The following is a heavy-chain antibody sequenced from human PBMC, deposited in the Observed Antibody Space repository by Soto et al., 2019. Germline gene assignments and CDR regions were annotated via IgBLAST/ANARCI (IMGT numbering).Heavy chain of an antibody. D-gene: IGHD2-2*01. CDR2: IYTSGST. J-gene: IGHJ6*02. CDR3: ARGNCSSPNCYSFSGYYGMDV. V-gene: IGHV4-4*07. Sequence: KTSETLSLTCTVSGGSISSYYWSWIRQPAGKGLEWIGRIYTSGSTNYNPSLKSRVTMSLDTSKNQFSLKLTSVTAADTALYYCARGNCSSPNCYSFSGYYGMDVWGQGTTVT. CDR1: GGSISSYY.